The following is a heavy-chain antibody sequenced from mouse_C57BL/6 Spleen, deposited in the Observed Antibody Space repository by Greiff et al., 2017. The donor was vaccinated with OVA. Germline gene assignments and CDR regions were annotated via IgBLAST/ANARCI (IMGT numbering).Heavy chain of an antibody. J-gene: IGHJ2*01. CDR2: INPGSGGT. Sequence: QVQLQQSGAELVRPGTSVKVSCKASGYAFTNSLIEWVKQRPGQGLEWIGVINPGSGGTNYNEKFTGKATLTADKSSCTVYRQLSSLTSEDSEVYFCARDYYDSSDFDYWGQGTTLTVSS. V-gene: IGHV1-54*01. CDR1: GYAFTNSL. CDR3: ARDYYDSSDFDY. D-gene: IGHD1-1*01.